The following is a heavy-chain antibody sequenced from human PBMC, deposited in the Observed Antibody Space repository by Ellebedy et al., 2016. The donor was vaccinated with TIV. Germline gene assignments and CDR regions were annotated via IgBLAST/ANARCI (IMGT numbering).Heavy chain of an antibody. CDR1: GYTFTSYG. V-gene: IGHV1-18*01. CDR2: ISAYNGNT. D-gene: IGHD6-13*01. J-gene: IGHJ4*02. CDR3: AREHGIAAAGTGGRWDFDY. Sequence: ASVKVSCXASGYTFTSYGISWVRQAPGQGLEWMGWISAYNGNTNYAQKLQGRVTMTTDTSTSTAYMELRSLRSDDTAVYYCAREHGIAAAGTGGRWDFDYWGQGTLVTVSS.